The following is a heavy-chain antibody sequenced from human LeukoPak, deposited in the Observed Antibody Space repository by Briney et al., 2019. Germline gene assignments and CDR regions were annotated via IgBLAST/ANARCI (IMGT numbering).Heavy chain of an antibody. J-gene: IGHJ4*02. CDR1: GYSISSGYY. Sequence: SETLSLTXAVSGYSISSGYYWGWIRQPPGKGLEWIGSIYHSGSTDYNPSLKSRVTISVDTSKNQFSLKLSSVTAADTAVYYCARLKPTYSSGWYPDYWGQGTLVTVSS. D-gene: IGHD6-19*01. CDR2: IYHSGST. V-gene: IGHV4-38-2*01. CDR3: ARLKPTYSSGWYPDY.